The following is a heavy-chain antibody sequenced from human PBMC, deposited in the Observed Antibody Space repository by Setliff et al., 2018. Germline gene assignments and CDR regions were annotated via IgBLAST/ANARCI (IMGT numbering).Heavy chain of an antibody. V-gene: IGHV4-39*02. J-gene: IGHJ4*02. CDR1: GASITNINYY. CDR2: IFYSGRT. D-gene: IGHD4-17*01. Sequence: SETLSLTCTVSGASITNINYYWGLIRQPPGKGLEWIGSIFYSGRTFYNPSLKSRVTISVDTSKNHFSLKLSSVTAADTAVYYCAGSTVTQVDYWGQGTLVTVPS. CDR3: AGSTVTQVDY.